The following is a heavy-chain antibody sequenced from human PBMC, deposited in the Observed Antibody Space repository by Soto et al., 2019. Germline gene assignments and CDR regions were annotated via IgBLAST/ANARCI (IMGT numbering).Heavy chain of an antibody. Sequence: PLETLSLTCTVSGGSISSGGYYWSWIRQPPGKGLEWIGEINHSGSTNYNPSLKSRVTISVDTSKDQFSLKLSSVTAADTAVYYCARGRYYYDSSGSVYFDYWGQGTLVTVSS. V-gene: IGHV4-39*07. D-gene: IGHD3-22*01. CDR2: INHSGST. CDR1: GGSISSGGYY. CDR3: ARGRYYYDSSGSVYFDY. J-gene: IGHJ4*02.